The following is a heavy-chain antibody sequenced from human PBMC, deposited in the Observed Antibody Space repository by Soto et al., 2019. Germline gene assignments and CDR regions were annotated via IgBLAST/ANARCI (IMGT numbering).Heavy chain of an antibody. CDR2: IYWDGDT. CDR3: AHTFSWMEPPDY. CDR1: GFSLTTSGVG. V-gene: IGHV2-5*02. Sequence: QITLKESGPTLVKPTQTLTLTCTFSGFSLTTSGVGVGWIRQPPGKAPEWLALIYWDGDTRYRPSLKSRLTITKDTSKNQVVLSMTIMDPLDTATYYCAHTFSWMEPPDYWGQGTLVTVSS. D-gene: IGHD1-1*01. J-gene: IGHJ4*02.